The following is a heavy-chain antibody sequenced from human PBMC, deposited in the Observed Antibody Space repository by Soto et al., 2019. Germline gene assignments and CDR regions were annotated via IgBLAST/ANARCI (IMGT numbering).Heavy chain of an antibody. CDR3: ATFLRFTAGYYYYYALNV. CDR2: FDPEYGET. CDR1: GYTLTELS. V-gene: IGHV1-24*01. D-gene: IGHD6-19*01. J-gene: IGHJ6*02. Sequence: ASVKVSCKVSGYTLTELSMHWVRQAPGKGLEWMGGFDPEYGETIYAQRFQGRVTMTEDTSTDTASMELSSLRSEDTAVYYCATFLRFTAGYYYYYALNVWGQGTTVTVSS.